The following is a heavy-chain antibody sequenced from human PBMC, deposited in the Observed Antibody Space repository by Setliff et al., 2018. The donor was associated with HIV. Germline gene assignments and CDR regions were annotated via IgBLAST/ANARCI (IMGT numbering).Heavy chain of an antibody. Sequence: GESLKISCKASGYIFTNYWVGWVRQMPANGLEWMGIIYPGDSDTRYSPSFQGQVTISADKSISTAYLQWSSLKASDTAMYYCARRGPDFYDSSDIWGQGTMVTVSS. CDR2: IYPGDSDT. CDR3: ARRGPDFYDSSDI. D-gene: IGHD3-22*01. CDR1: GYIFTNYW. J-gene: IGHJ3*02. V-gene: IGHV5-51*01.